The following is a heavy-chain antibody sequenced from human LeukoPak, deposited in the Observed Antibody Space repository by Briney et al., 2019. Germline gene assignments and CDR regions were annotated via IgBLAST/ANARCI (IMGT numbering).Heavy chain of an antibody. J-gene: IGHJ4*02. D-gene: IGHD3-22*01. V-gene: IGHV3-66*01. Sequence: PGGSLRLSCAASGFTFSIYAMSWVRQARGEGVEWVSVIYSGGSTYYADSVKGRFTISRDNSKNTLYLPMNSMRAEDTAVYYCAREHGKRYYYDSSGYYDYWGQGTLVTVSS. CDR3: AREHGKRYYYDSSGYYDY. CDR1: GFTFSIYA. CDR2: IYSGGST.